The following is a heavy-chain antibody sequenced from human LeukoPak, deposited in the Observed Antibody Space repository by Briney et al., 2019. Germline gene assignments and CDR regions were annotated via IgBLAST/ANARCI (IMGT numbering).Heavy chain of an antibody. J-gene: IGHJ4*02. CDR2: IYHSGST. V-gene: IGHV4-30-2*01. D-gene: IGHD3-10*01. Sequence: SETLSLTCAVSGGSISSGGYSWSWIRQPPGKGLEWIGYIYHSGSTYYNPSLKSRVTISVDRSKNQFSLKLSSVTAADTAVYYCARSYGSGSYSYYFDYWGQGTLATVSS. CDR3: ARSYGSGSYSYYFDY. CDR1: GGSISSGGYS.